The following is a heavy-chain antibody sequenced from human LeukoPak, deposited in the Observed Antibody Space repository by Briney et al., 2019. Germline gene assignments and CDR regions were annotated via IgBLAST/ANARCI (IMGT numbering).Heavy chain of an antibody. CDR2: IYYSGST. V-gene: IGHV4-59*06. Sequence: SETLSLTCTVSGGSISSYYWSWIRQHPGKGLEWIGYIYYSGSTYYNPSLKSRVTISVDTSKNQFSLKLSSVTAADTAVYYCARDNQYCSSTSCSPYYGMDVWGQGTTVTVSS. CDR1: GGSISSYY. CDR3: ARDNQYCSSTSCSPYYGMDV. J-gene: IGHJ6*02. D-gene: IGHD2-2*01.